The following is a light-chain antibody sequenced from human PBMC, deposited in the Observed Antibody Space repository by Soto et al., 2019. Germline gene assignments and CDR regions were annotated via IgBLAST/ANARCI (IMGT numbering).Light chain of an antibody. V-gene: IGKV3-15*01. CDR3: QQNNNGPRT. Sequence: ETVMTQSPATLSVSPGERATLSCRASQSVNSDLAWYQKKPGQAPRLLIYGASTRATGIPARFSGGGSGTEFTLTISSLQSEDFAVYYCQQNNNGPRTFGQGTKV. J-gene: IGKJ1*01. CDR2: GAS. CDR1: QSVNSD.